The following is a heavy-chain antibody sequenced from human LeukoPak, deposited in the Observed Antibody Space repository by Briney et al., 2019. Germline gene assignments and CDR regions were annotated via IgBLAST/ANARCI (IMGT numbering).Heavy chain of an antibody. CDR3: ARLTYYYDSSGSDL. CDR1: GGSISSYY. D-gene: IGHD3-22*01. Sequence: SETLSLTCTVSGGSISSYYWSWIRQPPGKGLEWIGYIYYSGTTKYNPSLKSRVTISVDTSKNQFSLKLSSVTAADTAVYYCARLTYYYDSSGSDLWGRGTLVTVSS. J-gene: IGHJ2*01. V-gene: IGHV4-59*08. CDR2: IYYSGTT.